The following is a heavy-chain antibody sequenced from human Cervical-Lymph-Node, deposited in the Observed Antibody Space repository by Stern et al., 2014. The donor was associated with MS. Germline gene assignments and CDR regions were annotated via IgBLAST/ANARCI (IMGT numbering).Heavy chain of an antibody. CDR1: GFTFSYHA. Sequence: QVPLVESGGGVVQPGRSLRLSCAASGFTFSYHAMHWVRQAPGKGLEWVAVISYDGSDKNDADSVKGRFTISRDNSRNTLYLQMNSLRVDDTAVYYCARGGAVATSDYYFDYWGQGILVTVSS. V-gene: IGHV3-30*01. J-gene: IGHJ4*02. CDR2: ISYDGSDK. CDR3: ARGGAVATSDYYFDY. D-gene: IGHD5-12*01.